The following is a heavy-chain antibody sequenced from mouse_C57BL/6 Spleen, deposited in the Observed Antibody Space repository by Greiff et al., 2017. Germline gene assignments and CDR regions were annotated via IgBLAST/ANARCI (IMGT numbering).Heavy chain of an antibody. J-gene: IGHJ2*01. V-gene: IGHV5-16*01. CDR3: SRSYYYGSSYDLDY. CDR1: GFTFSDYY. Sequence: EVQLVESEGGLVQPGSSMKLSCTASGFTFSDYYMAWVRQVPEKGLELVANINYDGSSTYYLDSLKSRFIISRDNAKNILYLQMSSLKSEDTATYYCSRSYYYGSSYDLDYWGQGTTLTVSS. D-gene: IGHD1-1*01. CDR2: INYDGSST.